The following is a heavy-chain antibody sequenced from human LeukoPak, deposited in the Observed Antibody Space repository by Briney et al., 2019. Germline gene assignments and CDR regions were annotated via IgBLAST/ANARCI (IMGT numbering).Heavy chain of an antibody. CDR1: GFTFRSYS. Sequence: GGPLRLSCAASGFTFRSYSMRWVRRAPGKGLEWVANIKQDGSDKYYADSVKGRFTISRDNSKNTLYLQMNSLRAEDTSVYYCAKDGGQRKTYFYGTGSATAFDIWGQGTMVTVSS. D-gene: IGHD3-10*01. CDR3: AKDGGQRKTYFYGTGSATAFDI. CDR2: IKQDGSDK. V-gene: IGHV3-30*02. J-gene: IGHJ3*02.